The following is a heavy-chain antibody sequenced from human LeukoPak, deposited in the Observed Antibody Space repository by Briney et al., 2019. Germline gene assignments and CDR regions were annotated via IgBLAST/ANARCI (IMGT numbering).Heavy chain of an antibody. D-gene: IGHD3-10*01. CDR2: INHSGST. J-gene: IGHJ4*02. CDR3: ARLSRMYGSGSYYMPDQ. Sequence: PSETLSLTCVVYGGSLSGYYWSWIRQPPGKGLEWIGEINHSGSTNYNPSLKSRVTISVDTSKNQFSLKLGSVTAADTAVYYCARLSRMYGSGSYYMPDQWGQGTRVTVSS. V-gene: IGHV4-34*01. CDR1: GGSLSGYY.